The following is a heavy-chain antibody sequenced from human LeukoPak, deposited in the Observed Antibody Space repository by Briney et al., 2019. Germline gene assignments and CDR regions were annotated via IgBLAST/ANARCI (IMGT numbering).Heavy chain of an antibody. CDR2: MNPNSGNT. D-gene: IGHD3-22*01. CDR1: GYTFTSYD. J-gene: IGHJ3*02. V-gene: IGHV1-8*01. Sequence: GASVKVSCKASGYTFTSYDINWVRQATGQGLEWMGWMNPNSGNTGYAQKFQGRVTMTRDTSISTAYMELSRLRSDDTAVYYCARAGDYYDSSGYRHDAFDIWGQGTMVTVSS. CDR3: ARAGDYYDSSGYRHDAFDI.